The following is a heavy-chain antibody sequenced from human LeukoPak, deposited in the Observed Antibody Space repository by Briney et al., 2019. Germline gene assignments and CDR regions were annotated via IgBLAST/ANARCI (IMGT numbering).Heavy chain of an antibody. Sequence: PSETLSLTCAVYGGSFSGYYWSWIRQPPGKGLEWIGEINHSGSTNYNPSLKSRDTISVDTSKNQFSLKLSSVTAADTAVYYCASNNPIVGATTLNYWGQGTLVTVSS. J-gene: IGHJ4*02. CDR1: GGSFSGYY. CDR2: INHSGST. V-gene: IGHV4-34*01. CDR3: ASNNPIVGATTLNY. D-gene: IGHD1-26*01.